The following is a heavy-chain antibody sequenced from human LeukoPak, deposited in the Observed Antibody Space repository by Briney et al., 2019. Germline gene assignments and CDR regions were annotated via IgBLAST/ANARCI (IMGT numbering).Heavy chain of an antibody. CDR2: INHSGST. D-gene: IGHD3-3*01. CDR1: GGSFSGYY. V-gene: IGHV4-34*01. CDR3: ARARGVLSYYDFWNGYLLDY. J-gene: IGHJ4*02. Sequence: ASETLSLTCAVYGGSFSGYYWSWIRQPPGKGLEWIGEINHSGSTNYNPSLKSRVTISVDTSKNQFSLKLSSVTAADTAVYYCARARGVLSYYDFWNGYLLDYWGQGTLVTVSS.